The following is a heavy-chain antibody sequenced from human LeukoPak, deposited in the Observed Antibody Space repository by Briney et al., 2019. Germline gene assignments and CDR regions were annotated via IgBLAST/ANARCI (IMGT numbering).Heavy chain of an antibody. CDR2: ISGSGGST. CDR3: ATKITGFDY. V-gene: IGHV3-23*01. J-gene: IGHJ4*02. D-gene: IGHD5-12*01. CDR1: GFTFSSYA. Sequence: GGSMRLSCAASGFTFSSYAISWVRQAPGEGLEWVSAISGSGGSTYYADSVKGRFTISRDNSKNTLYLQMNSLRAEDTAVYYCATKITGFDYWGQGTLVTVSS.